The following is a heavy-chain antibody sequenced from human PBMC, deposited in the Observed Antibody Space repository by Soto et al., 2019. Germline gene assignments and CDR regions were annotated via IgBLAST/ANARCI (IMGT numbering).Heavy chain of an antibody. CDR3: ARGYCSSTSCYRGYYYMDV. CDR2: ISAYNGNT. Sequence: ASVKVSCKASGYTFTSYGISWVRQAPGQGLEWMGWISAYNGNTNYAQKLQGRVTMTTDTSTSTAYMELRSLRSDDTAVYYCARGYCSSTSCYRGYYYMDVWGKGTTVTVS. V-gene: IGHV1-18*01. CDR1: GYTFTSYG. J-gene: IGHJ6*03. D-gene: IGHD2-2*01.